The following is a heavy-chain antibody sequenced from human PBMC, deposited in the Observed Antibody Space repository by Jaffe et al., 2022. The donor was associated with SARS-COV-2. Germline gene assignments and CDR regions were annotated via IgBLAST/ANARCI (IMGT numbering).Heavy chain of an antibody. D-gene: IGHD4-17*01. CDR2: IWYDGSNK. CDR1: GFTFSSYG. Sequence: QVQLVESGGGVVQPGRSLRLSCAASGFTFSSYGMHWVRQAPGKGLEWVAVIWYDGSNKYYADSVKGRFTISRDNSKNTLYLQMNSLRAEDTAVYYCARGESMTTVTPRLDYWGQGTLVTVSS. CDR3: ARGESMTTVTPRLDY. V-gene: IGHV3-33*01. J-gene: IGHJ4*02.